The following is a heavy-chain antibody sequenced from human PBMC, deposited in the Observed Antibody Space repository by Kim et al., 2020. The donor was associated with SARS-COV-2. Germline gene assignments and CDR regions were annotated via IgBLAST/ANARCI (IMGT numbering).Heavy chain of an antibody. V-gene: IGHV3-23*01. Sequence: KGRFTISRDNSKNTLYLQMNSLRAEDTAVYYCAKGRYYYDSSGFFPNDYWGQGTLVTVSS. D-gene: IGHD3-22*01. CDR3: AKGRYYYDSSGFFPNDY. J-gene: IGHJ4*02.